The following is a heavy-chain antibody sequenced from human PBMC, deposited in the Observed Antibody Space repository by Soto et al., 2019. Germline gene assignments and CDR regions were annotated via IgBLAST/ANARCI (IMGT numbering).Heavy chain of an antibody. CDR3: ARLVAARIWWFGP. CDR1: GGSISSGGYP. CDR2: IYHSGST. Sequence: SETLSHTCAVSGGSISSGGYPWSWIQQPPGKGLEWIGYIYHSGSTYYNPSLKSRVTISVDRSKNQFSLKLSSVTAADTAVYYCARLVAARIWWFGPWGQGTLVTVSS. D-gene: IGHD2-15*01. J-gene: IGHJ5*02. V-gene: IGHV4-30-2*01.